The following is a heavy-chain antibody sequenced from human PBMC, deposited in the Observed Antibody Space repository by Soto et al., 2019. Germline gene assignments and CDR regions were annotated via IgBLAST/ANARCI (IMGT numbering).Heavy chain of an antibody. V-gene: IGHV3-30-3*01. Sequence: GGSLRLSCAASGFTFSSYAMHWVRQAPGKGLEWVAVISYDGSNKYYADSVKGRFTISRDNSKNTLYLQMNSLRAEDTAVYYCARDSSEYYDFWSGYSIKGMDVWGQGTTVTVSS. D-gene: IGHD3-3*01. CDR1: GFTFSSYA. CDR2: ISYDGSNK. CDR3: ARDSSEYYDFWSGYSIKGMDV. J-gene: IGHJ6*02.